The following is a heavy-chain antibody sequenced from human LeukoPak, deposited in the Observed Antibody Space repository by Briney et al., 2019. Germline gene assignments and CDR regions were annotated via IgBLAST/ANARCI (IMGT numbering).Heavy chain of an antibody. V-gene: IGHV4-59*12. J-gene: IGHJ4*02. Sequence: SSETLSLTCTVSGGSISNYYWSWIRQPPGKGLEWIGYIYYSGSSNYNPSLKSRVTISVDTSKNQFSLKLSSVTAADTAVYYCARDLGLLIWSYWGQGTLVTVSS. CDR1: GGSISNYY. CDR3: ARDLGLLIWSY. CDR2: IYYSGSS. D-gene: IGHD3-16*01.